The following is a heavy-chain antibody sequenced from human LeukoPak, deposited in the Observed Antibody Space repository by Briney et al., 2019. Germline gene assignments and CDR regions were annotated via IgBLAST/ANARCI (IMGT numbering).Heavy chain of an antibody. V-gene: IGHV3-74*01. Sequence: GGSLRLSCAASGFTFSSYWMHWVRQAPGKGLVWVSRINSDGSSTSYADSVKGRFTISRDNSKSTLYLQMNSLRAEYTAVYYCAKYYNSGWGNAFDIWGQGTMVIVSS. J-gene: IGHJ3*02. CDR1: GFTFSSYW. CDR3: AKYYNSGWGNAFDI. D-gene: IGHD6-19*01. CDR2: INSDGSST.